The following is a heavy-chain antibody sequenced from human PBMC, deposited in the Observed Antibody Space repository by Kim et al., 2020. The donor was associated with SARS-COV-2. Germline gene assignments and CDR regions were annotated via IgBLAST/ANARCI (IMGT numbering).Heavy chain of an antibody. CDR1: GGTFSSYA. V-gene: IGHV1-69*13. Sequence: SVKVSCKASGGTFSSYAISWVRQAPGQGLEWMGGIIPIFGTANYAQKFQGRVTITADESTSTAYMELSSLRSEDTAVYYCARVGYFVQYYFDYWGQGTLVTVSS. J-gene: IGHJ4*02. CDR3: ARVGYFVQYYFDY. D-gene: IGHD3-9*01. CDR2: IIPIFGTA.